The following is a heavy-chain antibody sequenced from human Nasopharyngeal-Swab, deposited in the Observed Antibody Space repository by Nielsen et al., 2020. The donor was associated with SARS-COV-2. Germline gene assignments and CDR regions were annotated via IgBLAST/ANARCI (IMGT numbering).Heavy chain of an antibody. V-gene: IGHV4-39*01. D-gene: IGHD5-12*01. J-gene: IGHJ6*02. Sequence: SETLPLTCNVSGGSIGGDNYYWGWIRQPPGKGLEWIGYIYYTGDTYYNPSLKSRLTMSVDTSKKQFSLRLSSVTAADTAIYYCARRGGFSGSYGMDVWGQGTTVTVSS. CDR3: ARRGGFSGSYGMDV. CDR1: GGSIGGDNYY. CDR2: IYYTGDT.